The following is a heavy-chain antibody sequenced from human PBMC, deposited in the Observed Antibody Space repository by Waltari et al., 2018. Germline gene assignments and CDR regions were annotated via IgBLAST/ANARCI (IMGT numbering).Heavy chain of an antibody. CDR2: ISYNGAT. V-gene: IGHV4-39*01. D-gene: IGHD5-12*01. J-gene: IGHJ3*01. CDR1: GGSITSNRHY. Sequence: QLQLQESGPGLVKPSETLSLSCSVSGGSITSNRHYWGWIRQPPGQGLEGIGTISYNGATYSSRSLRGRVTVSRETSMNQLSRKLGSVTAADTAVYYCATYIGASIGTAAFDVWGQGTMVTVSS. CDR3: ATYIGASIGTAAFDV.